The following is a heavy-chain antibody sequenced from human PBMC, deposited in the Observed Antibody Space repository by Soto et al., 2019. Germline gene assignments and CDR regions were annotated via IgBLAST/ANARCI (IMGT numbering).Heavy chain of an antibody. J-gene: IGHJ4*02. D-gene: IGHD6-19*01. CDR2: ISTYTGNT. CDR3: ARDSIGWSNYFDY. Sequence: QVQLVQSGAEVKKPGASVKVSCKASGYTFTSYGISWVRQAPGQGLEWMGWISTYTGNTNYAQKLQGRVTMTTDTSTSTAYMELRSLRSNEKAVYYWARDSIGWSNYFDYWGQGTRVTVSS. V-gene: IGHV1-18*01. CDR1: GYTFTSYG.